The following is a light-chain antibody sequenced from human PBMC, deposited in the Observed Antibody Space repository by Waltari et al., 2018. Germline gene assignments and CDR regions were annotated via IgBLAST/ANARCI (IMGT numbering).Light chain of an antibody. J-gene: IGKJ4*01. CDR2: GTS. CDR1: QSITTNS. CDR3: LQYHISPLT. Sequence: EVVLTQSPGTLSLSPGERATLSCRASQSITTNSLAWYQQKPDQAPRFLIYGTSSRATGIPDRFTGSGSGTDFTLTISRLEPGDFAVYYCLQYHISPLTFGGGTKVEIK. V-gene: IGKV3-20*01.